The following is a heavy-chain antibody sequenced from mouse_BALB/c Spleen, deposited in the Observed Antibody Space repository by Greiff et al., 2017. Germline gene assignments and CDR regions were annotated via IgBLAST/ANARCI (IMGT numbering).Heavy chain of an antibody. CDR2: ISSGGST. CDR3: ARGGHYGSFDD. CDR1: GFTFSSYA. V-gene: IGHV5-6-5*01. J-gene: IGHJ2*01. D-gene: IGHD1-1*01. Sequence: EVHLVASGGGLVQPGGSLKLSCAASGFTFSSYAMSWVRQTPEKRLEWVASISSGGSTYYPDSVKGRFTISRDNARNILYLQMSSLRSEDTAMYYCARGGHYGSFDDWGQGTTLTVSS.